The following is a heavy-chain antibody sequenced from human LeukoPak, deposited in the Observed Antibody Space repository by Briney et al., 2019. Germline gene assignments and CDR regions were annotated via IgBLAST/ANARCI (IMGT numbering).Heavy chain of an antibody. J-gene: IGHJ4*02. CDR3: ARSSGEDYDILTGRLDY. CDR2: IYPGDSDT. CDR1: GYSFTSYW. D-gene: IGHD3-9*01. Sequence: GESLKISFKGSGYSFTSYWIGWVRQMPGKGLEWMGIIYPGDSDTRYSPSFQGQVTISADKSISTAYLQWSSLKASDTAMYYCARSSGEDYDILTGRLDYWGQGTLVTVSS. V-gene: IGHV5-51*01.